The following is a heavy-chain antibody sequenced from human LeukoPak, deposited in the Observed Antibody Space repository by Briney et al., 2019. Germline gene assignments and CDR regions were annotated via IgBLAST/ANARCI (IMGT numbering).Heavy chain of an antibody. J-gene: IGHJ4*02. V-gene: IGHV1-2*04. Sequence: ASAKVSCKASGYTFTGYYMHWVRQAPGQGLEWMGWINPNSGGTNYAQKFQGWVTMTRDTSISTAYMELSRLRSDDTAVYYCAREFVYDSSGPFDYWGQGTLVTVSS. CDR1: GYTFTGYY. CDR3: AREFVYDSSGPFDY. CDR2: INPNSGGT. D-gene: IGHD3-22*01.